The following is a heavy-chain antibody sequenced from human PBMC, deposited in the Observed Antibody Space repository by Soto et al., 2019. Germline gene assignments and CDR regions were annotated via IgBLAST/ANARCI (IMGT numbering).Heavy chain of an antibody. CDR1: GFTFNSYS. Sequence: EVQLVESGGGMVKPGGSLRLSCAASGFTFNSYSMNWVRQAPGKGLEWVSSISSSGRYIYYADSVKGRFTISRDNAKTSLYLQMNSLRSEDTAVYYCARERCSNGVCYQADYYYYGMDVWGQGSKVTVSS. V-gene: IGHV3-21*01. J-gene: IGHJ6*02. CDR2: ISSSGRYI. CDR3: ARERCSNGVCYQADYYYYGMDV. D-gene: IGHD2-8*01.